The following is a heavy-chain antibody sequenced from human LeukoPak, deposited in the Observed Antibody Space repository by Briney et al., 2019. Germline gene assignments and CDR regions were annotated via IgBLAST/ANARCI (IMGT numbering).Heavy chain of an antibody. CDR1: GFTFGIYA. V-gene: IGHV3-23*01. Sequence: GGSLRLSCAASGFTFGIYAMRWVRQAPGRGLERISTINNSGSSTYYADSVRGRFTISRDNSKNTLYLQMNSLRAEDTAVYYCAKPETFYYSNYDRYFDYWGQGTLVTVSS. J-gene: IGHJ4*02. CDR2: INNSGSST. CDR3: AKPETFYYSNYDRYFDY. D-gene: IGHD4-11*01.